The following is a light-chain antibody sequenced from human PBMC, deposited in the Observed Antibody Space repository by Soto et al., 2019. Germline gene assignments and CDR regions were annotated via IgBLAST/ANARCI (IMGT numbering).Light chain of an antibody. Sequence: EIVLTQSPGTLSLSPGERATLSCRASQSVSNNYLAWYQKKPGQAPRLLIYDASSRATDIPDRFSGSGSGTDSTLTISRLEPEDFGLFYCQQYGISPTFGGGTKVEIK. CDR2: DAS. CDR1: QSVSNNY. CDR3: QQYGISPT. J-gene: IGKJ4*01. V-gene: IGKV3-20*01.